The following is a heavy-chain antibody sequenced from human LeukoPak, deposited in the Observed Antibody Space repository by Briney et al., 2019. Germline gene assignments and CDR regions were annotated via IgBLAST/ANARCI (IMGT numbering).Heavy chain of an antibody. Sequence: SETLSLTCTVSGGSISSYYWSWIRQPPGKGLEWIGYIYYSGSTNYNPSLKSRVTISVDTSKNQFSLKLRSVTAADTAVYYCARVGGYSYYYYYGMDVWGQGTTVTVSS. J-gene: IGHJ6*02. D-gene: IGHD3-3*01. CDR3: ARVGGYSYYYYYGMDV. CDR1: GGSISSYY. CDR2: IYYSGST. V-gene: IGHV4-59*01.